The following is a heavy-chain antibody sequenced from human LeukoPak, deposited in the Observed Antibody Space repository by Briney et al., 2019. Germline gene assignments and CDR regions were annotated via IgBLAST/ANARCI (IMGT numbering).Heavy chain of an antibody. CDR3: ARDRYNWSDLHWFDP. CDR2: IRRKTDGETT. CDR1: GFTFSNVW. Sequence: GGSLRLSCAASGFTFSNVWMSWVRQVPGKGLEWVGRIRRKTDGETTDHAAPVKGRFTISRDDSKNTLYLQMNSLRAEDTAVYYCARDRYNWSDLHWFDPRGQGTLVTVSS. V-gene: IGHV3-15*01. J-gene: IGHJ5*02. D-gene: IGHD1-20*01.